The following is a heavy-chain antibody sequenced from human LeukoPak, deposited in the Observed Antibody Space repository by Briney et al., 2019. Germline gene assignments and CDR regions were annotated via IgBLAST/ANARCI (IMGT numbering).Heavy chain of an antibody. V-gene: IGHV4-59*01. D-gene: IGHD6-13*01. J-gene: IGHJ4*02. CDR3: ARGGIAAAALVHLDY. Sequence: SETLSLTRSVAGGSITSYYWSWIRRPPGKGLEWIGYIYYSGSTNYNPSLKSRVTIAVDTSKNQFSLKLSSVTAADTAVYYCARGGIAAAALVHLDYWGQGTLVTVSS. CDR1: GGSITSYY. CDR2: IYYSGST.